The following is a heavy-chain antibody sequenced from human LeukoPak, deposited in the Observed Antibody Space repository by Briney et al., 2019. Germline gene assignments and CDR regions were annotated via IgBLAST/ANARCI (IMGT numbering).Heavy chain of an antibody. D-gene: IGHD1-26*01. Sequence: GGSLRLSCAASGFTFSDYYMSWIRQAPGKGLEWVSYISNSGSIIYYADSVKGRFTISRDIAKNSLYLQMNSLRAEDTAVYYCARAGIVGLTGQRFYFEYWGQGILVTVSS. CDR2: ISNSGSII. V-gene: IGHV3-11*04. CDR3: ARAGIVGLTGQRFYFEY. CDR1: GFTFSDYY. J-gene: IGHJ4*02.